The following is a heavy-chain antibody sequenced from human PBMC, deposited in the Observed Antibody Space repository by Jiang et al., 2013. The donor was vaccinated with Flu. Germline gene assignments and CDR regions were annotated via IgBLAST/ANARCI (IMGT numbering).Heavy chain of an antibody. D-gene: IGHD4/OR15-4a*01. CDR1: GYTFSTFW. Sequence: GAEVKKPGESLKISCQVSGYTFSTFWIGWVRQMPGKGPECMGIIYPGDSDTRYNPSFQGQVTISADKSISTAYLQWSSLKASDTAMYYCAGGRRLSPDYWGQGTLVTVSS. J-gene: IGHJ4*02. V-gene: IGHV5-51*01. CDR3: AGGRRLSPDY. CDR2: IYPGDSDT.